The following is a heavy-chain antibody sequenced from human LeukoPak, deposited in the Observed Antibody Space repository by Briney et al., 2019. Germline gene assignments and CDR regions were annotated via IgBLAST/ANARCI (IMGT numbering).Heavy chain of an antibody. J-gene: IGHJ4*02. CDR1: GFTFSNYD. CDR3: AKDDRGNEAPFDY. Sequence: SGRSLRLSCAASGFTFSNYDMHWVRQAPGKGLEWVAVISYDGTNKYYADSVKGRFTISRDNSKNTLHLQMNSLRAEDTAVYYCAKDDRGNEAPFDYWGKGTLVTVSS. CDR2: ISYDGTNK. V-gene: IGHV3-30*18.